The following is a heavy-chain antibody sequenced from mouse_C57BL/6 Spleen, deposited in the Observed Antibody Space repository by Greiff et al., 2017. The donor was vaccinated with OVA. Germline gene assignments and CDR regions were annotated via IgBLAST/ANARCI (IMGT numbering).Heavy chain of an antibody. CDR1: GFNIKDYY. J-gene: IGHJ4*01. D-gene: IGHD1-1*01. CDR3: VLHYYGSSPYYYAMDY. Sequence: VHVKQSGAELVKPGASVKLSCTASGFNIKDYYMHWVKQRTEQGLEWIGRIDPEDGETKYAPKFQGKATITADTSSNTAYLQLSSLTSEDTAVYYCVLHYYGSSPYYYAMDYWGQGTSVTVSS. CDR2: IDPEDGET. V-gene: IGHV14-2*01.